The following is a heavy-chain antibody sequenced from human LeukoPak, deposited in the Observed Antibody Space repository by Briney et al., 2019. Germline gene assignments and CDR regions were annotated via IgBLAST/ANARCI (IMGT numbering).Heavy chain of an antibody. Sequence: GASVKVSCKVSGYTLTELSMHWVRQAPGKGLEWMGGFDPEDGETIYAQKFQGRVTMTEDTSTDTAYMELSRLRSEDTAVYYCARAGYYYDSSGYPNGMDVWGQGTTVTVSS. J-gene: IGHJ6*02. D-gene: IGHD3-22*01. V-gene: IGHV1-24*01. CDR1: GYTLTELS. CDR3: ARAGYYYDSSGYPNGMDV. CDR2: FDPEDGET.